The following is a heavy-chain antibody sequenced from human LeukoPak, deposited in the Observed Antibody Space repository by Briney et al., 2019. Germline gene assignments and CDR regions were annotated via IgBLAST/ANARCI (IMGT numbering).Heavy chain of an antibody. CDR2: INPNSGGT. J-gene: IGHJ5*02. V-gene: IGHV1-2*02. D-gene: IGHD3-22*01. CDR1: GYTFTGYY. Sequence: ASVKVSCRASGYTFTGYYMHWVRQAPGQGLEWMGWINPNSGGTNYAQKFQGRVTMTRDTSISTAYMELSRLRSDDTAVYYCARDLNYDSSGYYSKRGWFDPWGQGTLVTVSS. CDR3: ARDLNYDSSGYYSKRGWFDP.